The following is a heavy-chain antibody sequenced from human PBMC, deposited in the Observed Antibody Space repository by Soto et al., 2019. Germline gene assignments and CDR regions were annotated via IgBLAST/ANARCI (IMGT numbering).Heavy chain of an antibody. Sequence: EVQLVESGGGLVQPGGSLRLSCAASGFTFSSYSMNWVRQAPGKGLEWVSYISSSSSTIYYADSVKGRFTISRDNGKNSLYVQMNSLRDGDTAVYYCARDGGSLGYWGQGTLVTVSS. J-gene: IGHJ4*02. CDR3: ARDGGSLGY. V-gene: IGHV3-48*02. D-gene: IGHD3-10*01. CDR2: ISSSSSTI. CDR1: GFTFSSYS.